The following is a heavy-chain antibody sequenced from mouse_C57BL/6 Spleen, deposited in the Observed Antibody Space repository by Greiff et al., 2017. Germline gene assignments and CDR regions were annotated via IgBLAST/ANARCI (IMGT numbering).Heavy chain of an antibody. D-gene: IGHD2-4*01. CDR3: ARGFYDYEF. V-gene: IGHV3-6*01. CDR1: GYSITSGYY. CDR2: ISYDGSN. Sequence: EVKLVELGPGLVKPSQSLSLTCSVTGYSITSGYYWNWIRQFPGNKLEWMGYISYDGSNNYNPSLKNRISITRDTSKNQFFLKLNSVTTEDTATYYCARGFYDYEFWGQGTTLTVSS. J-gene: IGHJ2*01.